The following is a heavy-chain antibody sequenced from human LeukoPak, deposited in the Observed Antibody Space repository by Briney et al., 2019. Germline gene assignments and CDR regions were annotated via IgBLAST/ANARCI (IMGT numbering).Heavy chain of an antibody. J-gene: IGHJ4*02. D-gene: IGHD6-19*01. CDR2: IKQDGGEK. CDR1: GFTFRGYW. V-gene: IGHV3-7*03. CDR3: ARGRGSGWYSPYYFDY. Sequence: GGSLRLSCAASGFTFRGYWMSWVRHAPGKGREGLTNIKQDGGEKFYVDSVKGRFTIPRHNAKNSLYLQMDSLRAEDTAVYYCARGRGSGWYSPYYFDYWGQGTLVTVSS.